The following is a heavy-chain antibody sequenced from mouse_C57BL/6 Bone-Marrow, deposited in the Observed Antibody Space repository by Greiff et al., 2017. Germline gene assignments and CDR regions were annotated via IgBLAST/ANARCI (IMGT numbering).Heavy chain of an antibody. D-gene: IGHD2-4*01. V-gene: IGHV1-66*01. CDR3: ARGRRLRRPSMGY. CDR2: IYPGSGNT. Sequence: QVQLQQSGPELVKPGASVKISCKASGYSFTSYYIHWVKQRPGQGLEWIGWIYPGSGNTKYNEKFKGKATLTADTSSSTAYMQLSSLTSEDSAVYYCARGRRLRRPSMGYWGQGTSVTVSS. J-gene: IGHJ4*01. CDR1: GYSFTSYY.